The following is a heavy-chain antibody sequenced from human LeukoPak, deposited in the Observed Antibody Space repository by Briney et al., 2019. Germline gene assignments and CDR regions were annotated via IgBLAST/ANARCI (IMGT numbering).Heavy chain of an antibody. CDR2: ISAYNGNT. J-gene: IGHJ5*02. CDR3: AFRMYSNYYDP. Sequence: GASVKVSCKASGYTFTSYGISWVRRAPGQGLEWMGWISAYNGNTNYAQKLQGRVTMTTDTSTSTAYMELRSLRSDDTAVYYCAFRMYSNYYDPWGQGTLVTVSS. D-gene: IGHD4-11*01. V-gene: IGHV1-18*01. CDR1: GYTFTSYG.